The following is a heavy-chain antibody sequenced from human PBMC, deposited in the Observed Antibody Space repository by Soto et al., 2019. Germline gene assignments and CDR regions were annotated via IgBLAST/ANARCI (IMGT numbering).Heavy chain of an antibody. V-gene: IGHV3-33*01. Sequence: QLGGSLRLSCAASGFTFSSYGMHWVRQAPGKGLEWVAVIWYDGSNKYYADSVKGRFTISRDNSKNTLYLQMNSLRAEDTAVYYCARVRGGSYYYYGMDVWGQGTTVTVSS. D-gene: IGHD3-10*01. CDR3: ARVRGGSYYYYGMDV. J-gene: IGHJ6*02. CDR2: IWYDGSNK. CDR1: GFTFSSYG.